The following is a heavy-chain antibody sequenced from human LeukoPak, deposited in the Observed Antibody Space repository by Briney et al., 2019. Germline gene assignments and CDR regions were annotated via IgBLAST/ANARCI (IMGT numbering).Heavy chain of an antibody. D-gene: IGHD2-21*02. Sequence: SETLSLTCTVSGGSVSSGSYYWSWIRQPPGKGLEWIGYIYYSGSINYNPSLKTRVTISVDTSGNQFSLKLSSVTAADTAVYYCARDPGDSWYFDLWGRGTLVTVSS. CDR3: ARDPGDSWYFDL. J-gene: IGHJ2*01. CDR1: GGSVSSGSYY. V-gene: IGHV4-61*01. CDR2: IYYSGSI.